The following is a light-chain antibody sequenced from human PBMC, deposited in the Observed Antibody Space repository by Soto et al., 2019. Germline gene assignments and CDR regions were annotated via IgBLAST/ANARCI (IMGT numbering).Light chain of an antibody. CDR1: QSISSSY. V-gene: IGKV3-20*01. J-gene: IGKJ1*01. Sequence: EIVLTQSPGTLSLSPGKRATLSCRASQSISSSYLAWYQQRPGQAPRLLIYGASSRATGIPDRFSGSGSGTEFTLTISRLEPEDFALYYCQHYYGTSPITFGQGTKVDIK. CDR2: GAS. CDR3: QHYYGTSPIT.